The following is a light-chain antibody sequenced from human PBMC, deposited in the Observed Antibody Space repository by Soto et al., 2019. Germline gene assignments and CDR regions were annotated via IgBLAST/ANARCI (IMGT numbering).Light chain of an antibody. J-gene: IGLJ3*02. V-gene: IGLV2-23*01. Sequence: QSVLTQPASVSGSPGQSIAISCAGSSSDVGRYNSVSWYQQHPGKAPKLMIYEGSKRPSGVSDRFSGSKSGNTASLTISGLQPEDEADYYCTSFARGSTLVFGGGTKVTVL. CDR3: TSFARGSTLV. CDR1: SSDVGRYNS. CDR2: EGS.